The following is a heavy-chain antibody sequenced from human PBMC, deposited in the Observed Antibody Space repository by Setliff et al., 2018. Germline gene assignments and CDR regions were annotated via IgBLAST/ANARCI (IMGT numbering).Heavy chain of an antibody. CDR3: ARVRYSGSYGYYYYYMDV. D-gene: IGHD1-26*01. CDR2: IYTDGST. Sequence: SETLSLTCTVSGGSLSSYNYWSWIRQPAGKGLEWIGQIYTDGSTNYDPSLKSRLTISVDKSKNQFSLRLSSVTAADTAVYYCARVRYSGSYGYYYYYMDVWGKGTTVTVSS. V-gene: IGHV4-4*07. J-gene: IGHJ6*03. CDR1: GGSLSSYNY.